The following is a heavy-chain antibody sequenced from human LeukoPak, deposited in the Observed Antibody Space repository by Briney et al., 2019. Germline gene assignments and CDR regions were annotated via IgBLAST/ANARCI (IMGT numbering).Heavy chain of an antibody. V-gene: IGHV3-30*18. CDR2: ISYDRSNK. CDR3: AKDVYDNSYDY. D-gene: IGHD3-3*01. Sequence: GGSLRHSCAASGFTFSSYGMHWVRQAPGKGLEWVAVISYDRSNKYYADSVKGRFTISRDNSKNTLYLQMNSLRAEDTAVYYCAKDVYDNSYDYWGQGTLVTVSS. CDR1: GFTFSSYG. J-gene: IGHJ4*02.